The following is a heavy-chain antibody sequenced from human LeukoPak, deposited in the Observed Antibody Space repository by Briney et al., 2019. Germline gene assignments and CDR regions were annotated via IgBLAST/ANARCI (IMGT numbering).Heavy chain of an antibody. CDR1: GYTFTSYG. D-gene: IGHD3-16*02. V-gene: IGHV1-2*02. J-gene: IGHJ6*03. CDR3: ARDCAGTYYDYVWGSYRNPATYYYYYYMDV. CDR2: INPNSGGT. Sequence: ASVKVSCKASGYTFTSYGISWVRQAPGQGLEWMGWINPNSGGTNYAQKFQGRVTMTRDTSISTAYMELSRLRSDDTAVYYCARDCAGTYYDYVWGSYRNPATYYYYYYMDVWGKGTTVTVSS.